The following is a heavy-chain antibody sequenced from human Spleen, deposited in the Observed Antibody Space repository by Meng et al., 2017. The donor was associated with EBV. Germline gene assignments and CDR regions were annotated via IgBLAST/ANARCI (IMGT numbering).Heavy chain of an antibody. V-gene: IGHV1-18*01. CDR2: VSPYNGYT. D-gene: IGHD5-24*01. CDR1: GYTFIHYG. Sequence: QVQLVQSGAEVEKPGASVTVSCKASGYTFIHYGINWVRQAPGQGLEWMGWVSPYNGYTSYAQNLKGRVTTTTDTSTNTAYMTLRSLRSDDTAVYYCARDRSEMAGSWGGYWGQGSLVTVSS. CDR3: ARDRSEMAGSWGGY. J-gene: IGHJ4*01.